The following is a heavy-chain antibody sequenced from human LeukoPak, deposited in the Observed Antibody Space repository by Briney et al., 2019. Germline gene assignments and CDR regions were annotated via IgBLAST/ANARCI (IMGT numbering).Heavy chain of an antibody. D-gene: IGHD3-10*01. CDR2: INPSGGST. J-gene: IGHJ6*03. V-gene: IGHV1-46*01. CDR1: GYTFTSYY. CDR3: AMVRGVNYYYYYMDV. Sequence: ASVKVSCKASGYTFTSYYMHWVRQAPGQGLEWMGIINPSGGSTSYAQKFQGRDTMTRDTSTSTVYMELSSLRSEDTAVYYCAMVRGVNYYYYYMDVWGKGTTVTVSS.